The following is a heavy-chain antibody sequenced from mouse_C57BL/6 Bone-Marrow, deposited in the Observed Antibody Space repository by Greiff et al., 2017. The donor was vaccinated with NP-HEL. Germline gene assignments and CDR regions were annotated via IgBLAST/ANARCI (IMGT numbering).Heavy chain of an antibody. CDR2: ICSGGST. V-gene: IGHV2-2*01. Sequence: QVQLQQSGPGLVQPSQSLSITCTVSGFSLTSYGVHWVRQSPGKGLEWLGVICSGGSTDYNAAFISRLSISKDNSKSQVFFKMNSLQADDTAIYYCARKGDRPPITPFAYWGQGTLVTVSA. CDR1: GFSLTSYG. CDR3: ARKGDRPPITPFAY. D-gene: IGHD1-1*01. J-gene: IGHJ3*01.